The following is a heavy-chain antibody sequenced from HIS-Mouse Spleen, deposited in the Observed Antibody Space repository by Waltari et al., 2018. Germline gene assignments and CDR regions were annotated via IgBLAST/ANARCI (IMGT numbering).Heavy chain of an antibody. CDR2: IYYSGSP. CDR3: ARGTYSSSWFDY. Sequence: QVQLQESGPGLWKPSQTLALTCTVAGGPISSVCYYRSWIRQHPGKGLEWIGYIYYSGSPYYNPSLKSRVTISVDTSKNQFSLKLSSVTAADTAVYYCARGTYSSSWFDYWGQGTLVTVSS. V-gene: IGHV4-31*03. J-gene: IGHJ4*02. CDR1: GGPISSVCYY. D-gene: IGHD6-13*01.